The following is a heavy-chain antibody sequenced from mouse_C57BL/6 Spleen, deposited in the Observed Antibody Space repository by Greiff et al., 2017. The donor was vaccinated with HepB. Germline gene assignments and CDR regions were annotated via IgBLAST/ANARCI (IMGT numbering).Heavy chain of an antibody. CDR3: ARNAYSNLFFDY. CDR1: GYTFTSYW. J-gene: IGHJ2*01. Sequence: VQLQQPGAELVMPGASVKLSCKASGYTFTSYWMHWVKQRPGQGLEWIGEIDPSDSYTNYNQKFKGKSTLTVDKSSSTAYIQLSSLTSEDSAVYYCARNAYSNLFFDYWGQGTTLTVSS. CDR2: IDPSDSYT. V-gene: IGHV1-69*01. D-gene: IGHD2-5*01.